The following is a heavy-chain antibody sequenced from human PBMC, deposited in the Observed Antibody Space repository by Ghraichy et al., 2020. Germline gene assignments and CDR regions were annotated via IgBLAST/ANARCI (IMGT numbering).Heavy chain of an antibody. V-gene: IGHV1-2*05. J-gene: IGHJ6*02. CDR3: ARGIAAAGIYYYGMDV. CDR2: INPNSVGA. D-gene: IGHD6-13*01. Sequence: ASVKVSCKASGYTFTDNYMHWVRQAPGQGLEWMGRINPNSVGANYAQKFQGRVTMTRDRSTSTADMELSGLRSDDTGVYYGARGIAAAGIYYYGMDVRGQRTTVTVSS. CDR1: GYTFTDNY.